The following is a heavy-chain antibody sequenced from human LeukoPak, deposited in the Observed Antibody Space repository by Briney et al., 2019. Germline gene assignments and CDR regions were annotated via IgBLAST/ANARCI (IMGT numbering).Heavy chain of an antibody. CDR1: GFTFSSYA. CDR3: AKTPYYDSSGYTMAYVFDF. J-gene: IGHJ3*01. V-gene: IGHV3-30-3*02. CDR2: ISYDGSNK. Sequence: GGSLRLSCAASGFTFSSYAMHWVRQAPGKGLEWVAVISYDGSNKYYADSVKGRFTIFRDNSKNTLHLQMNSLRAEDTAVYYCAKTPYYDSSGYTMAYVFDFWGQGTVVTVSS. D-gene: IGHD3-22*01.